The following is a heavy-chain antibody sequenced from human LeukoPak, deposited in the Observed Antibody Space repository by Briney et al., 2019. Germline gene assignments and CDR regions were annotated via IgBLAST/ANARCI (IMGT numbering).Heavy chain of an antibody. CDR3: ARGYSSGWYIDY. Sequence: SETLSLTCTVSGGSISSSSYYWGWIRQPPGKGLEWIGSIYYSGSTYYNPSLKSRVTISVDTSKNQFSLKLSSVTAADTAVYYCARGYSSGWYIDYWGQGTLVTVSS. CDR2: IYYSGST. D-gene: IGHD6-19*01. CDR1: GGSISSSSYY. J-gene: IGHJ4*02. V-gene: IGHV4-39*07.